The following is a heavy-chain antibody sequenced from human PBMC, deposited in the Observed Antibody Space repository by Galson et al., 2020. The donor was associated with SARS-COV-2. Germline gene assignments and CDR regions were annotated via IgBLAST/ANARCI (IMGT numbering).Heavy chain of an antibody. J-gene: IGHJ4*02. CDR2: IYTDGST. CDR3: ARDGSMID. Sequence: GGTLRLSCAASGFTVSSNYMNWVRQAPGKGLEWVSIIYTDGSTYYVDSVKGRFTISRDTSKNTLFLQMNSLRAEDTGVYYCARDGSMIDWGQGSLVTVTS. V-gene: IGHV3-66*02. CDR1: GFTVSSNY. D-gene: IGHD3-22*01.